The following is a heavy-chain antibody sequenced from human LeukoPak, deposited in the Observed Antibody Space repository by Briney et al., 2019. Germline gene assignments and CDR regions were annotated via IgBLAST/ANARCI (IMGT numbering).Heavy chain of an antibody. CDR3: ATALWFGELFNFDY. J-gene: IGHJ4*02. CDR1: GGSISSSSYY. V-gene: IGHV4-39*01. D-gene: IGHD3-10*01. Sequence: SETLSLTCTVSGGSISSSSYYWGWIRQPPGKGLEWIGSIYYSGSTYYNPSLKSRVTISVDTSKNQFSLKLSSVTAADTAVYYCATALWFGELFNFDYWGQGTLVTVSS. CDR2: IYYSGST.